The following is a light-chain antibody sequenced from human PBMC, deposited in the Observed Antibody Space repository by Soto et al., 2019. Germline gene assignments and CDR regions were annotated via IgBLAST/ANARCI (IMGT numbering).Light chain of an antibody. CDR1: SSNIGTNY. V-gene: IGLV1-47*01. CDR3: AAWDDSLSGSYV. Sequence: QSVLTQPPSASGTPGQRVTISCSGSSSNIGTNYVYWYQQLPGTAPKLLIYRNNQRPSGVPDRFSGSKSGTSASLAISGLRSEDEGDYHCAAWDDSLSGSYVFGTGTKLTVL. CDR2: RNN. J-gene: IGLJ1*01.